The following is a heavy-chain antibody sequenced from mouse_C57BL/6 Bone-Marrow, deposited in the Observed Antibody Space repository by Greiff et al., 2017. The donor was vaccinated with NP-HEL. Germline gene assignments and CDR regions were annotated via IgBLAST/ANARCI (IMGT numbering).Heavy chain of an antibody. Sequence: EVQLVESGGGLVQPGGSLSLSCAASGFTFTDYYMSWVRQPPGKALEWLGFIRNKANGYTTEYSASVKGRFTISRDNSQSILYLQMNALRAEDSATYYCARFSSTTAGMDYWGQGTSVTVSA. CDR3: ARFSSTTAGMDY. J-gene: IGHJ4*01. V-gene: IGHV7-3*01. CDR2: IRNKANGYTT. D-gene: IGHD1-2*01. CDR1: GFTFTDYY.